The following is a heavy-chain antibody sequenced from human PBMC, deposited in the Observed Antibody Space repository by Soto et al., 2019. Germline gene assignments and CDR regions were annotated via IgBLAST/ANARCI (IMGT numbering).Heavy chain of an antibody. Sequence: SENLSLTCAVSGGSISRTNWWSWVRHPPGKELEWIGEIFNSGITHYNSSLKSRVTISVDKSKNQFSLKLTSVTAADTAVYYCERFETALLCLDYGSQGTMVTVSS. CDR1: GGSISRTNW. CDR3: ERFETALLCLDY. J-gene: IGHJ4*02. V-gene: IGHV4-4*02. CDR2: IFNSGIT. D-gene: IGHD2-21*02.